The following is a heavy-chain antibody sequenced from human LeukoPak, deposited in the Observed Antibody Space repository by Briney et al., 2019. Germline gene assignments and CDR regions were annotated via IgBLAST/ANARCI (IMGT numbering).Heavy chain of an antibody. CDR1: GFTFSSYA. D-gene: IGHD6-19*01. Sequence: GGSLRLSCSASGFTFSSYAMTWLRQAPGKGLEWVSSIVDSGDRTFYADSVKGRFTISRDNSKNTLYLQMHTLRAEDTAVYYCARAIAVAGPYYFDYWGQGTLVTVSS. CDR2: IVDSGDRT. V-gene: IGHV3-23*01. J-gene: IGHJ4*02. CDR3: ARAIAVAGPYYFDY.